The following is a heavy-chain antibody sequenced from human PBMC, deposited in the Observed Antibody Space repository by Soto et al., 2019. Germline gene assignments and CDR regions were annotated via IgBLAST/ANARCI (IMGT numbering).Heavy chain of an antibody. CDR1: GYSISSGFY. Sequence: SETLSLTCAVSGYSISSGFYWGWIRQPPGKGLEWIGTIYHSGSTYYNPSLKSRVTISVDTSKNQFSLKLSSVTAADTAVYYCARGEGRLGELSPLDYWGQGTLVTVSS. CDR3: ARGEGRLGELSPLDY. CDR2: IYHSGST. J-gene: IGHJ4*02. D-gene: IGHD3-16*02. V-gene: IGHV4-38-2*01.